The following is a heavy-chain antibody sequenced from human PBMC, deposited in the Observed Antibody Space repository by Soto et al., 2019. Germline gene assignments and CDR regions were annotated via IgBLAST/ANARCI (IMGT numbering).Heavy chain of an antibody. CDR2: ISAYNANT. CDR1: GYTFTSYG. D-gene: IGHD5-12*01. J-gene: IGHJ4*02. V-gene: IGHV1-18*01. CDR3: ARDPHRDGYALVFDY. Sequence: QVQLVQSGAEVKKPGASVKVSCKASGYTFTSYGISWVRQAPGQGLEWMGWISAYNANTQYAQRLQGRVTMTTDTSTSTAYMELGRLRSDDTAVYYCARDPHRDGYALVFDYWGQGTLVTVSS.